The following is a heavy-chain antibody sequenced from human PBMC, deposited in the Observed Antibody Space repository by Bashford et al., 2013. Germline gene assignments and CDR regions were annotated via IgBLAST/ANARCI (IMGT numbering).Heavy chain of an antibody. D-gene: IGHD3/OR15-3a*01. CDR3: AKDFGLEPVHWFDP. Sequence: GSLRLSCAASGFTFSSYGLHWVRQAPGKGLEWVALISYDGSTKYYADSVKGRFTISRDNSKNMLYLQMNSLRAEDTAVYYCAKDFGLEPVHWFDPWGQGTLVTVSS. V-gene: IGHV3-30*18. CDR1: GFTFSSYG. CDR2: ISYDGSTK. J-gene: IGHJ5*02.